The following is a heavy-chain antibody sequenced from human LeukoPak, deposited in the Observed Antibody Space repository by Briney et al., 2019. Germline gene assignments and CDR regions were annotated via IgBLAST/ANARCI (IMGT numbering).Heavy chain of an antibody. J-gene: IGHJ4*02. CDR3: SRIKYVGNSGYHFDY. CDR2: IGDSGSGG. V-gene: IGHV3-23*01. Sequence: GGSLRLSCSASGFNFNYFAMSWIGQAPGKRLEWVSTIGDSGSGGSYADSVRGRFTISMDNSKNIVYLQMHSLRVDDSAVYYCSRIKYVGNSGYHFDYWGQGTLVTVSS. CDR1: GFNFNYFA. D-gene: IGHD4-23*01.